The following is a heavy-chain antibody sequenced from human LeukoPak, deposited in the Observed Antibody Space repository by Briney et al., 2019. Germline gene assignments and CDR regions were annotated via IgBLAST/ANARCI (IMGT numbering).Heavy chain of an antibody. CDR1: GGSISSGGYY. V-gene: IGHV4-61*08. CDR3: ARTLSKYYFDY. J-gene: IGHJ4*02. Sequence: SETLSLTCTVSGGSISSGGYYWSWIRQHPGKGLEWIGYIQYSGSTNYNPSLESRVTISVDTSKNQFSLKLSSVTAADTAVYYCARTLSKYYFDYWGQGTLVTVSS. CDR2: IQYSGST.